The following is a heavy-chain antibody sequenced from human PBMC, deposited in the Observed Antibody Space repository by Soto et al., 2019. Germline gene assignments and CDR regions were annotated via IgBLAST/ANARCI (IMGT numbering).Heavy chain of an antibody. CDR3: AKALGELSPESYDY. Sequence: QVQLVESGGGVVQPGGSLRLSCAASGLTFSYYAMHWVRQAPGKGLEWVAVISYDGGEKYYAESVKGRFTISRDNSKNTLSLQMNSLRADDTAVYYCAKALGELSPESYDYWGQGTLITVSS. V-gene: IGHV3-30*01. D-gene: IGHD3-16*02. CDR1: GLTFSYYA. CDR2: ISYDGGEK. J-gene: IGHJ4*02.